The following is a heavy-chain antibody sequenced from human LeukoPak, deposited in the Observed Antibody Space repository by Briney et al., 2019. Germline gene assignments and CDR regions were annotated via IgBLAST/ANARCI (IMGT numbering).Heavy chain of an antibody. D-gene: IGHD2-2*01. J-gene: IGHJ4*02. V-gene: IGHV4-61*01. Sequence: SETLSLTCTVSGYSISSGYYWSWIRQPPGKGLEWIGYIYYSGSTNYNPSLKSRVTISVDTSKNQFSLKLSSVTAADTAVYYCARGGYCSSTSCYNFDYWGQGTLVTVSS. CDR2: IYYSGST. CDR3: ARGGYCSSTSCYNFDY. CDR1: GYSISSGYY.